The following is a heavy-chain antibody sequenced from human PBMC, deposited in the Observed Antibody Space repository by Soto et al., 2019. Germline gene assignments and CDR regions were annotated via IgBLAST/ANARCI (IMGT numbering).Heavy chain of an antibody. J-gene: IGHJ4*02. CDR1: GGSISSYY. D-gene: IGHD6-6*01. Sequence: SETLSLTCTVSGGSISSYYWSWIRQPPGKGLEWIGYIYYSGSTNYNPSLKSRVTISVDTSKNQFSLKLSSVTAADTAVYYCARVGMYSSSTIDYWGQGTLVTVSS. V-gene: IGHV4-59*01. CDR3: ARVGMYSSSTIDY. CDR2: IYYSGST.